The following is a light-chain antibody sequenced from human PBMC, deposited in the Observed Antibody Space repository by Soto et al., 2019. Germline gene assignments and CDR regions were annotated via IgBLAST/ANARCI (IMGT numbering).Light chain of an antibody. CDR1: SSDVGGYNY. Sequence: QSALTQPASVSGSPGQSITISCTGTSSDVGGYNYVSWYQQHPGKAPKLMIYEVSNRPSGVSNRFSGSKSGHTASLTISELPAEDEDDYFCSSYTSSSPPSYVFGTGTKLTVL. CDR2: EVS. CDR3: SSYTSSSPPSYV. V-gene: IGLV2-14*01. J-gene: IGLJ1*01.